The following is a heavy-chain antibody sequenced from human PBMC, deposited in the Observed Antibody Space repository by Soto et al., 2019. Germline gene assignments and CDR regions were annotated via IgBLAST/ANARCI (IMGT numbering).Heavy chain of an antibody. CDR3: ARQGSGSYYYPYHYYGMDV. D-gene: IGHD3-10*01. J-gene: IGHJ6*02. V-gene: IGHV1-3*01. CDR2: INAGNGNT. CDR1: GYTFTSYA. Sequence: ASVKVSCKASGYTFTSYAMHWVRQAPGQRLEWMGWINAGNGNTKYSQKFQGRVTITRDTSASTAYMELSSLRSEDTAVYYCARQGSGSYYYPYHYYGMDVWGQGTTVTV.